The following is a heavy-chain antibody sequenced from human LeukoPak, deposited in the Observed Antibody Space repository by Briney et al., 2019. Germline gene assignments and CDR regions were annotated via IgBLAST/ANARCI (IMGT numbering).Heavy chain of an antibody. V-gene: IGHV3-43*02. CDR2: ISGDGVST. Sequence: PGGSLRLSCAASGFMFDDYALHWVRQGPGKGLEWVSLISGDGVSTFYADSVKGRFTISRDNSKNSLSLQMNSLRAEDTALYYCARFGYGGKVDYWGQGTLVTVSS. D-gene: IGHD4-23*01. CDR1: GFMFDDYA. J-gene: IGHJ4*02. CDR3: ARFGYGGKVDY.